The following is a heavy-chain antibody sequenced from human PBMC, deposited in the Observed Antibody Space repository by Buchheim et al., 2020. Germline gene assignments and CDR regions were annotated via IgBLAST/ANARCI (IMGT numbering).Heavy chain of an antibody. CDR1: GFTFSSYW. Sequence: EVQLVESGGGLVQPGGSLRLSCAASGFTFSSYWMSWVRQAPGKGLKWVANIKQDGSEKYYVDSVKGRFTISRDNAKNSLYLQMNSLRAEDTAVYYCARDGGTRVYDYGMDVWGQGTT. CDR2: IKQDGSEK. J-gene: IGHJ6*02. V-gene: IGHV3-7*01. CDR3: ARDGGTRVYDYGMDV. D-gene: IGHD2-2*01.